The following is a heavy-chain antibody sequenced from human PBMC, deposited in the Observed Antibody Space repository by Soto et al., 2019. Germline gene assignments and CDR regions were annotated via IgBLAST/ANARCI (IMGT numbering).Heavy chain of an antibody. V-gene: IGHV3-23*01. CDR3: AKQTRHWDYMDV. CDR2: ISGSGGST. J-gene: IGHJ6*03. D-gene: IGHD3-16*01. Sequence: GGSLRLSCAASGFTFSSYAMSWVRQAPGKGLEWVSGISGSGGSTNHVDSVKGRFTISRDNSKNTLYLQMNSLRAEDTAVYYCAKQTRHWDYMDVWGKGTTVTVSS. CDR1: GFTFSSYA.